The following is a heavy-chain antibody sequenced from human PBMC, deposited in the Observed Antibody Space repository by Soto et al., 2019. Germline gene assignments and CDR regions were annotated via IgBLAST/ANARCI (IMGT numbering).Heavy chain of an antibody. J-gene: IGHJ3*02. CDR3: AKEYCSGGSCPGAFDI. Sequence: HPGGSLRLSCAASGFTFRRYGMSWVRQAPGKGLEWVSAISGSGGSTYYADSVKGRFTISRDNSKNTLYLQMNSLRAEDTAVYYCAKEYCSGGSCPGAFDIWGQGTMVTVSS. CDR1: GFTFRRYG. CDR2: ISGSGGST. V-gene: IGHV3-23*01. D-gene: IGHD2-15*01.